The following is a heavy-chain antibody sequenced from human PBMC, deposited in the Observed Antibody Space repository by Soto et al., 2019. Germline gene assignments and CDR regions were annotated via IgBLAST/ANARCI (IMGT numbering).Heavy chain of an antibody. J-gene: IGHJ6*02. Sequence: SRTCTVPGGTISSCGYYWSWLRQHPGKGLEWIGYIYYSGSTYYNPSLKSRVTISVDTSKNQFSLKLSSVTAADTAVYYCASMPLGYYGMDVWGQGTTVTVSS. CDR2: IYYSGST. D-gene: IGHD2-2*01. CDR1: GGTISSCGYY. V-gene: IGHV4-31*03. CDR3: ASMPLGYYGMDV.